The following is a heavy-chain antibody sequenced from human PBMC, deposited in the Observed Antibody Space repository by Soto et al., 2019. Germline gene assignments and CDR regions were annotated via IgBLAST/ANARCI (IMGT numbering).Heavy chain of an antibody. D-gene: IGHD3-3*01. CDR2: IWYDGSNK. J-gene: IGHJ6*03. V-gene: IGHV3-33*01. Sequence: PGGSLRLSCAASGFTFSSYGMHWVRQAPGKGLEWVAVIWYDGSNKYYADSVKGRFTISRDNSKNTLYLQMNSLRAEDTAVYYCARAGVGFLEWLYLPYYMDVWGKGTTVTVSS. CDR1: GFTFSSYG. CDR3: ARAGVGFLEWLYLPYYMDV.